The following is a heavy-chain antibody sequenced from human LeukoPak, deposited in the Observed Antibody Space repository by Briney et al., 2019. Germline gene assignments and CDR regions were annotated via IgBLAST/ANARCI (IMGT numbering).Heavy chain of an antibody. CDR1: GFTFSSYA. V-gene: IGHV3-23*01. CDR3: AKDLNSGSYGELDY. Sequence: PGGSLRLSCAASGFTFSSYAMSWVRQAPGKGLEWVSAISGSGGSTYYADSVKGRFTISRDNSKNTLYLQMNSLRAEDTAVYYCAKDLNSGSYGELDYWGQGTLVTVSS. D-gene: IGHD1-26*01. CDR2: ISGSGGST. J-gene: IGHJ4*02.